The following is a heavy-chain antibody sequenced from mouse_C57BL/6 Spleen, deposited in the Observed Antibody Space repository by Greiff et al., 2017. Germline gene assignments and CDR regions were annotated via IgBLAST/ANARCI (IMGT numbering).Heavy chain of an antibody. D-gene: IGHD2-5*01. J-gene: IGHJ4*01. CDR2: IYPGSGST. Sequence: VQLQQPGAELVKPGASVKMSCKASGYTFTSYWITWVKQRPGQGLAWIGDIYPGSGSTNYNEKFKSKATLTVDTSSSTAYMQLSSLTSEDSAVYYCETSNYDYAMDYWGQGTSVTVSS. CDR1: GYTFTSYW. CDR3: ETSNYDYAMDY. V-gene: IGHV1-55*01.